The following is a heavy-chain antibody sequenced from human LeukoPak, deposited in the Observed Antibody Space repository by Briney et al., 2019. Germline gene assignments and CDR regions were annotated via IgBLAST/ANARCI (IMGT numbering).Heavy chain of an antibody. CDR2: IYYSGST. CDR3: ARGEGIVGATFHY. V-gene: IGHV4-59*01. D-gene: IGHD1-26*01. J-gene: IGHJ4*02. CDR1: GGSISSYY. Sequence: SETLSLTCTVSGGSISSYYWSWIRQPPGKGLEWIGYIYYSGSTNYNPSLKSRVTISVDTSKNQFSLKLSPVTAADTAVYYCARGEGIVGATFHYWGQGTLVTVSS.